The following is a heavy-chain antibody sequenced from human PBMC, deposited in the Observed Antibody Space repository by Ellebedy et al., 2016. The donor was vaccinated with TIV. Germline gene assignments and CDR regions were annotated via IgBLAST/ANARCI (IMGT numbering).Heavy chain of an antibody. CDR2: IYYSGST. V-gene: IGHV4-39*01. CDR3: ARLEAYYDILTGQVGWFDP. Sequence: SETLSLTXTVSGGSISSSSYYWGWICQPPGKGLEWIGSIYYSGSTYYNPSLKSRVTISVDTSKNQFSLKLSSVTAADTAVYYCARLEAYYDILTGQVGWFDPWGQGTLVTVSS. J-gene: IGHJ5*02. D-gene: IGHD3-9*01. CDR1: GGSISSSSYY.